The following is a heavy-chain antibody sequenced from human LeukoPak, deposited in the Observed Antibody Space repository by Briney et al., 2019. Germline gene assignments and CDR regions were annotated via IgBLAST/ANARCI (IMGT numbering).Heavy chain of an antibody. Sequence: PGGSLRLSCAASGFTLSSYEMNWVRQAPGKGLEWVSYISSSGSTIYYADSVKGRFTISRDNAKNSLYLQMNSLRAEDTAVYYCARDRTTRIDYWGQGTLVTVSS. D-gene: IGHD1-14*01. V-gene: IGHV3-48*03. J-gene: IGHJ4*02. CDR3: ARDRTTRIDY. CDR2: ISSSGSTI. CDR1: GFTLSSYE.